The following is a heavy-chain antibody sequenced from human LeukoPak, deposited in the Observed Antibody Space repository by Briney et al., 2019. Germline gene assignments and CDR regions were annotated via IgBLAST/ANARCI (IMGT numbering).Heavy chain of an antibody. Sequence: PGGSLRLSCAASGFTFSSYAMSWVRQAPGKGRGWVSAISGSGGSTYYADSLNGRFTISRDNSKNTLYLQMNSLRAADTAVYYCASSYGSGSYYTHGFDYWGQGTLVTVSS. D-gene: IGHD3-10*01. CDR1: GFTFSSYA. J-gene: IGHJ4*02. CDR3: ASSYGSGSYYTHGFDY. CDR2: ISGSGGST. V-gene: IGHV3-23*01.